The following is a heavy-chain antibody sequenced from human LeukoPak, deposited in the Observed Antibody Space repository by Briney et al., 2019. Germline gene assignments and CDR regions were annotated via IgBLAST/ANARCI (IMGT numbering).Heavy chain of an antibody. Sequence: PSETLSLTCTVSGGSISSYYWSWVRQPPGKGLEWIGYIYYSGSTNYNPSLKSRVTISVDTSKNQFSLKLSSVTAADTAVYYCARDGGSSSGWYDYWGQGTLVTVSS. D-gene: IGHD6-19*01. CDR3: ARDGGSSSGWYDY. CDR1: GGSISSYY. J-gene: IGHJ4*02. CDR2: IYYSGST. V-gene: IGHV4-59*01.